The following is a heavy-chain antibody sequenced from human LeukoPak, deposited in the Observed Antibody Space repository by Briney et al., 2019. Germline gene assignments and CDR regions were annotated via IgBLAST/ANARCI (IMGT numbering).Heavy chain of an antibody. Sequence: PSETLSLTCTVSGGSVSSGSYYWSWIRQPPGKGLEWIGYIYYSGSTNYNPSLKSRVTISVDTPKNQFSLRLSSVTAADTAVYYCARVPVGATTGVFDYWGQGTLVTVSS. CDR1: GGSVSSGSYY. V-gene: IGHV4-61*01. CDR2: IYYSGST. CDR3: ARVPVGATTGVFDY. J-gene: IGHJ4*02. D-gene: IGHD1-26*01.